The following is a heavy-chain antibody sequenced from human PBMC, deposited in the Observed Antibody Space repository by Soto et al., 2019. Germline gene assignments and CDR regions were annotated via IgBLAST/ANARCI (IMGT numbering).Heavy chain of an antibody. V-gene: IGHV4-39*07. D-gene: IGHD3-10*01. J-gene: IGHJ4*02. CDR1: GGSISSSSYY. CDR3: ARGDTMVRGVTQTYDY. CDR2: IYYSGST. Sequence: SETLSLTCTVSGGSISSSSYYWGWIRQPPGKGLEWIGSIYYSGSTYYNPSLKSRVTISVDTSKNQFSLKLSSVTAADTAVYYCARGDTMVRGVTQTYDYWGQGTLVTVSS.